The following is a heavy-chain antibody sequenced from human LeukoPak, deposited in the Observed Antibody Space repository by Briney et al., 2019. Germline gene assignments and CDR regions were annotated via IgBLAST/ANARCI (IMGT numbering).Heavy chain of an antibody. V-gene: IGHV3-74*01. D-gene: IGHD2-21*02. J-gene: IGHJ4*02. CDR3: ATLNCFGHDY. CDR2: IDTDGRTT. CDR1: GFTFSGFW. Sequence: GGSLRLSCAASGFTFSGFWMHWVRQPPGKGLVWVSRIDTDGRTTTYADSVKDRFTISRDNARNTVYLQINSLRAEDTAAYYCATLNCFGHDYWGQGILVTVSS.